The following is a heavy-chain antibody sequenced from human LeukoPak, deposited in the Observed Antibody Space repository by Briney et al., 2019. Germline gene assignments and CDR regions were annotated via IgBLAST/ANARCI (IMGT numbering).Heavy chain of an antibody. D-gene: IGHD5-24*01. CDR3: ARCRDGYKHFDY. Sequence: GGSLRLSCAASGFTFSSYYMSWVRQAPGKGLEWVANIKHDGSEKFYVDSVKGRFTISRDNAENSLYLQMNSLRAEDTAVYYCARCRDGYKHFDYWGQGILVTVSS. CDR1: GFTFSSYY. V-gene: IGHV3-7*01. CDR2: IKHDGSEK. J-gene: IGHJ4*02.